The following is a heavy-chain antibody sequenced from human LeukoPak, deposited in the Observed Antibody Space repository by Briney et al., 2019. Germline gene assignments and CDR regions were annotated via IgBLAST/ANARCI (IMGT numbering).Heavy chain of an antibody. Sequence: ESSETLSLTCTVSGDSITNDYWSWVRQAPGKGLEWVSAISGSGGSTYYADSVKGRFTISRDNSKNTLYLQTNSLRAEDTAVYYCARQYCSGGSCYSPPFDYWGQGTLVTVSS. CDR1: GDSITNDY. D-gene: IGHD2-15*01. CDR3: ARQYCSGGSCYSPPFDY. J-gene: IGHJ4*02. CDR2: ISGSGGST. V-gene: IGHV3-23*01.